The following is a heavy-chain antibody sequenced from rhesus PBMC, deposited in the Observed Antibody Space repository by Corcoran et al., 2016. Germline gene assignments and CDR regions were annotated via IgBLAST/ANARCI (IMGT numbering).Heavy chain of an antibody. V-gene: IGHV4-80*01. CDR2: INGNSGST. J-gene: IGHJ4*01. CDR3: ARETDYYDSGYSYYFDY. Sequence: QVQLQESGPGLVKPSETLSLTCTVSGASISSNWWSWIRQPPGKGLEWIGEINGNSGSTNYNPSLKSRVTISIDTSKNQFSLKLSSVTAADTAVYYCARETDYYDSGYSYYFDYWGQGVLVTVSS. CDR1: GASISSNW. D-gene: IGHD3-28*01.